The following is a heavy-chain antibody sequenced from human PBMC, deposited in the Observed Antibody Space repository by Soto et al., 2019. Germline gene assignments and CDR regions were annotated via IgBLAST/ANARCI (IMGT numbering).Heavy chain of an antibody. J-gene: IGHJ6*02. Sequence: EVQLVESGGGLVQPGGSLRLSCTASGITFSSYSMNWVRQAPGKGLEWVSYSSYSTSAIYYADSVKGRFTISRDNAKNSLDLQMNSLRDEDTAVYYCARGCGGSCYSAYGMDVWGQGTTVTVSS. CDR1: GITFSSYS. CDR3: ARGCGGSCYSAYGMDV. D-gene: IGHD2-15*01. V-gene: IGHV3-48*02. CDR2: SSYSTSAI.